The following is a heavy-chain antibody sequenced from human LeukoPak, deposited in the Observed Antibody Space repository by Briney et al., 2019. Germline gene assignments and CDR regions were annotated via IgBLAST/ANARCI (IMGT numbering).Heavy chain of an antibody. D-gene: IGHD2-2*01. V-gene: IGHV4-39*01. CDR3: ARRGYCSSTSCYEYWFDP. Sequence: PSETLSLTCTVSGGSISSSSYYWGWIRQPPGKGLEWFGIIYYSGSTYYNPSLKSRLTISVDTSKNQFSLKLSSVTATDTAVYYCARRGYCSSTSCYEYWFDPWGQGTLVTVSS. J-gene: IGHJ5*02. CDR2: IYYSGST. CDR1: GGSISSSSYY.